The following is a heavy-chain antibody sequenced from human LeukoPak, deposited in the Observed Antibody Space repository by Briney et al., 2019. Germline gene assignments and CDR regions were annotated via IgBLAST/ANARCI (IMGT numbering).Heavy chain of an antibody. Sequence: TGGSLRLSCAASGLTFTNYAINWVRQAPGKGLEWVAVISYDGSNKYYADSVKGRFTISRDNSKNTVYLQMNSLRGEDTAVYYCAKEPGSGWGLDYWGQGTLVTVSS. CDR1: GLTFTNYA. V-gene: IGHV3-30*18. CDR3: AKEPGSGWGLDY. D-gene: IGHD6-19*01. J-gene: IGHJ4*02. CDR2: ISYDGSNK.